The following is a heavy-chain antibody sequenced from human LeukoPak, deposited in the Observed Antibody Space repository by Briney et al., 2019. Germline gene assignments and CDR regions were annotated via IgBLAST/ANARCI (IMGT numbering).Heavy chain of an antibody. CDR1: GFTFSSYE. CDR2: ISSSGNTI. J-gene: IGHJ3*01. V-gene: IGHV3-48*03. CDR3: ARDQGHVMATDAFDL. Sequence: SGGSLRLSCAASGFTFSSYEMNWVRQAPGKGLEWVSYISSSGNTIYYADSVKGRFTISRDNAKNSLYLQMNSLRADDTAVYYCARDQGHVMATDAFDLWGPGTLVTVSS. D-gene: IGHD5-24*01.